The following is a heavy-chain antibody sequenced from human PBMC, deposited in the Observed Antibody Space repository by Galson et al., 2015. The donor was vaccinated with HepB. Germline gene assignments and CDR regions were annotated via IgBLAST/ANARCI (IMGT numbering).Heavy chain of an antibody. J-gene: IGHJ6*02. CDR1: GFTFSNYG. CDR3: ARRISLVRGIITKPDYYYGMDV. V-gene: IGHV3-7*03. CDR2: INPDGSEK. Sequence: SLRLSCAASGFTFSNYGMHWVRQAPGKGLEWVANINPDGSEKYYVASLKGRFTIHRDNAKNSLYLQMDSLRAEDTAVYYCARRISLVRGIITKPDYYYGMDVWGQGTTVTVAS. D-gene: IGHD3-10*01.